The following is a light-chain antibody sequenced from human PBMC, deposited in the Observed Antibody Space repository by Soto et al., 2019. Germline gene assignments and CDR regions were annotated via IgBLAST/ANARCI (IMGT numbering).Light chain of an antibody. Sequence: AIRMTQSPSSFSASTGDRVTITCRASQGISSYLAWYQQKPGKAPKLLIYAASTLQSGVPSRFSGSGSGTDFTLTISCLQSEDFATYYWQQYYSYPHAFGPGTKVEIK. J-gene: IGKJ1*01. CDR3: QQYYSYPHA. CDR1: QGISSY. CDR2: AAS. V-gene: IGKV1-8*01.